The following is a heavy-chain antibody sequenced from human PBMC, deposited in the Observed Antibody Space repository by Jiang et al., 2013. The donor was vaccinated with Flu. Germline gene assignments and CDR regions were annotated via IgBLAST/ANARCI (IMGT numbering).Heavy chain of an antibody. Sequence: TFSGFSLSISGVGVGWIRQPPGKALEWLALIYWDDDKRYSPSLKSRLTITKDTSKNQVVLTMTNMDPVDTATYYCAHSRGYCSSTSCYTYHWYFDLWGRGTLVTVSS. V-gene: IGHV2-5*02. CDR1: GFSLSISGVG. J-gene: IGHJ2*01. D-gene: IGHD2-2*02. CDR3: AHSRGYCSSTSCYTYHWYFDL. CDR2: IYWDDDK.